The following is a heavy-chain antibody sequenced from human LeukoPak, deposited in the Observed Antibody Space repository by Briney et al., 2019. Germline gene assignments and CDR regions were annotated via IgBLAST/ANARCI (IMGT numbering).Heavy chain of an antibody. CDR1: GFTFSSYG. Sequence: GRSLRLSCAASGFTFSSYGMHWVRQAPGKGLEWVAVIWYDGSNKYYADSVKGRFTISRDNSKNTLYLQMNSLRAEDTAVYYCAKASYYDSSGYYRPDDAFDIWGQGTMVTVSS. CDR2: IWYDGSNK. CDR3: AKASYYDSSGYYRPDDAFDI. J-gene: IGHJ3*02. V-gene: IGHV3-33*06. D-gene: IGHD3-22*01.